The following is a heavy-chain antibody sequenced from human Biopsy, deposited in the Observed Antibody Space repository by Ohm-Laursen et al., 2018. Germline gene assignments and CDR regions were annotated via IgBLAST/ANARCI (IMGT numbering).Heavy chain of an antibody. J-gene: IGHJ6*02. V-gene: IGHV1-2*07. D-gene: IGHD3-3*01. Sequence: ASVKVSCKASGYTFIDYYIHWVRQAPGQGLEWMGWVNPNNGDKKFAPDFQGRLTMTRDKSISTAYMELIRLRSDDTAVYYCARGPLGPLLEWLLFQTSIDVWGQGPRSPSP. CDR2: VNPNNGDK. CDR1: GYTFIDYY. CDR3: ARGPLGPLLEWLLFQTSIDV.